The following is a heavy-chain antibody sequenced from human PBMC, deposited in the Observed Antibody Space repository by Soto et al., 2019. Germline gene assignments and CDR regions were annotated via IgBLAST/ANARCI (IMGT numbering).Heavy chain of an antibody. Sequence: ASVKVSCKASGGTFSSYAISWVRQAPGQGLEWMGGIIPIFGTANYAQKFQGRVTITADESTSTAYMELSSLRSEDTAVYYCARVQVGRPPSYYYYYGMDVWGQGTTVTVS. CDR1: GGTFSSYA. D-gene: IGHD3-16*01. J-gene: IGHJ6*02. CDR2: IIPIFGTA. V-gene: IGHV1-69*13. CDR3: ARVQVGRPPSYYYYYGMDV.